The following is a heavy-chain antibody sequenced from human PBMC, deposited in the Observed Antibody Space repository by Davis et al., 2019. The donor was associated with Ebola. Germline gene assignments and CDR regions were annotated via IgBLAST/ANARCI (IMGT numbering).Heavy chain of an antibody. CDR2: IQKDGRDK. CDR1: GFTFSAYW. D-gene: IGHD2/OR15-2a*01. V-gene: IGHV3-7*01. Sequence: GESLKISCAASGFTFSAYWMAWVRQPPGRGLEWVANIQKDGRDKYFADSVKGRFTISRDNPKNTLFLQMNSLKADDTAVYYCAGVRFYLAPLDVWGQGTTVTVSS. CDR3: AGVRFYLAPLDV. J-gene: IGHJ6*02.